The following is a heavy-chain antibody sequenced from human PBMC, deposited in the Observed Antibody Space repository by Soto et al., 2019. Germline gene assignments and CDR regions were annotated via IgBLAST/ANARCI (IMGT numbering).Heavy chain of an antibody. J-gene: IGHJ5*02. D-gene: IGHD3-10*01. V-gene: IGHV3-48*01. CDR3: ARDPNYGSGSPP. CDR2: ISSSSSTI. Sequence: GSLRLSCAASGFTFSSDSMNWVRQAPGKGLEWVSYISSSSSTIYYADSVKGRFTISRDNAKNSLYLQMNSLRAEDTAVYYCARDPNYGSGSPPWGQEPWSPSPQ. CDR1: GFTFSSDS.